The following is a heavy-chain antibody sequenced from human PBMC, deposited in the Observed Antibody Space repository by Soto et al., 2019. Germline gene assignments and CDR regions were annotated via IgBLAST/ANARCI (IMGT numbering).Heavy chain of an antibody. CDR2: ISYSGST. CDR3: AKSAVAGSLAWFDP. Sequence: PSETLSLTCTVSGGSISSSNYYWGWIRQCPGKGLEWIGSISYSGSTDYNPSLKSRVTISRDMSKNQFSLKLSSVTAADTTVYYCAKSAVAGSLAWFDPWGQGTLVTVSS. J-gene: IGHJ5*02. D-gene: IGHD6-19*01. V-gene: IGHV4-39*01. CDR1: GGSISSSNYY.